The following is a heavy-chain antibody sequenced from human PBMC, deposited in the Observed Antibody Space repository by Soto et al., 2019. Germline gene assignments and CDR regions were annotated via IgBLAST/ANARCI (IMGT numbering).Heavy chain of an antibody. J-gene: IGHJ4*02. CDR2: ISSSSSYI. V-gene: IGHV3-21*01. Sequence: GGSLRLSCAASGFTFSSYSMNWVRQAPGKGLEWVSSISSSSSYIYYADSVKGRFTISRDNAKNSLYLQMNSLRAEDTAVYYCARPMAVVVVAAPFDYWGQGTLVTVSS. D-gene: IGHD2-15*01. CDR1: GFTFSSYS. CDR3: ARPMAVVVVAAPFDY.